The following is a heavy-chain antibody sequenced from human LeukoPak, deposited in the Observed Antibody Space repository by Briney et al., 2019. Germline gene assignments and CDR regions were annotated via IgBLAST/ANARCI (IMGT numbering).Heavy chain of an antibody. CDR1: GITFSTYS. J-gene: IGHJ4*02. Sequence: GGSLRLSCAASGITFSTYSMNWVPQAPGKGLEWVSSISSSSGYIYYADSVKGRFTISRDNAKTSMYLQMSSLRAEDTALYYCARVRNYYDSSGYSPFDYWGQGTLVTVSS. V-gene: IGHV3-21*01. D-gene: IGHD3-22*01. CDR3: ARVRNYYDSSGYSPFDY. CDR2: ISSSSGYI.